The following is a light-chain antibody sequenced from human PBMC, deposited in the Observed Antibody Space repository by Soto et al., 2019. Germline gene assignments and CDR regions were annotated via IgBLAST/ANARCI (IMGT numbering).Light chain of an antibody. CDR1: QSISSY. J-gene: IGKJ4*01. CDR3: QHRYSWPLT. V-gene: IGKV3-11*01. Sequence: EIVLTQSPATLSLSPGERATLSCRASQSISSYLAWYQQKPGQAPRLLIYDASNRATAIPARFSGSGSGTDFTLTISSLDPEDFAVYYCQHRYSWPLTFGGGTKVEIK. CDR2: DAS.